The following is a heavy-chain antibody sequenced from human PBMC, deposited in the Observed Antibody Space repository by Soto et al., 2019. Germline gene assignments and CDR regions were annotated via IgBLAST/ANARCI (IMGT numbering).Heavy chain of an antibody. V-gene: IGHV4-34*01. Sequence: SETLSLTCAVYGGSFSGYYWSWIRQPPGKGLDWIGEINHSGSTNYNPSLKSRVTISVDTSKNQFSLKLSSVTAADTAVYYCARLNGYCVSTGCHGYYGMDVWGQGTTVTVSS. CDR2: INHSGST. D-gene: IGHD2-2*03. J-gene: IGHJ6*02. CDR1: GGSFSGYY. CDR3: ARLNGYCVSTGCHGYYGMDV.